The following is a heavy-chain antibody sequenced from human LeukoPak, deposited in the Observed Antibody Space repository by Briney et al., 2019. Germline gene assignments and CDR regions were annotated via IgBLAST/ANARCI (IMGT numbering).Heavy chain of an antibody. Sequence: SETLSLTCAVYGGSFSGYYWRWIRQPPGKGLEWIGEINHSGSTNYNPSLKSRVTISVDTSKNQFSLKLSSVTAADTAVYYCARRRDGYNWKYFQHWGQGTLVTVSS. CDR3: ARRRDGYNWKYFQH. J-gene: IGHJ1*01. V-gene: IGHV4-34*01. D-gene: IGHD5-24*01. CDR2: INHSGST. CDR1: GGSFSGYY.